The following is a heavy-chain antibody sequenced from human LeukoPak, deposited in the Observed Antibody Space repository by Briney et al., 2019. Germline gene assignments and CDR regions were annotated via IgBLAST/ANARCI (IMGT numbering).Heavy chain of an antibody. D-gene: IGHD5-18*01. CDR1: GTFSRYW. CDR2: IKQDGSEK. V-gene: IGHV3-7*04. J-gene: IGHJ4*02. Sequence: PGGSLRLSCAASGTFSRYWMSWVRQAPGKGLEWVANIKQDGSEKYYVDSVKGRFTTSRDNAKSSLYLQMNSLRADDTAVYYCVRDRPPDTTIVRLDYWGQGTLVTVSS. CDR3: VRDRPPDTTIVRLDY.